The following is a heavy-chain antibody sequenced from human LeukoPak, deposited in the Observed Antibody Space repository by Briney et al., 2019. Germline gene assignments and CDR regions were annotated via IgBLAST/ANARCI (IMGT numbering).Heavy chain of an antibody. J-gene: IGHJ4*02. CDR2: ISGSGGTT. CDR1: GFTFSSYA. CDR3: AKAIDYGDGNYFDY. D-gene: IGHD4-17*01. Sequence: GGSLRLSCAASGFTFSSYAMSWVRQAPGKGLEWVSAISGSGGTTYYADSVKGRFTISRDNSKNTLYLQMNSLRAEDTAVYYCAKAIDYGDGNYFDYWGQGTLVTVSS. V-gene: IGHV3-23*01.